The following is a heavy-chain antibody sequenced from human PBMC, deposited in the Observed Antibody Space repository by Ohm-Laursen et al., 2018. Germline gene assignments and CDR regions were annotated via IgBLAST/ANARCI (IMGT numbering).Heavy chain of an antibody. J-gene: IGHJ4*02. Sequence: GASVKVSCKASGYTFTGYYMHWVRQAPGQGLEWMGWINPNSGGTNYAQKFQGRVTMTRDTSISTAYMELSRLRSDDTAVYYCARDILTGLAEPAFDYWGQGTLVTVSS. CDR1: GYTFTGYY. CDR2: INPNSGGT. CDR3: ARDILTGLAEPAFDY. D-gene: IGHD3-9*01. V-gene: IGHV1-2*02.